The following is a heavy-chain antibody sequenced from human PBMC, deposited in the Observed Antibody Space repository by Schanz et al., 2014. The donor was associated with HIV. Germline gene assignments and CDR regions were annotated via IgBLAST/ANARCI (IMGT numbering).Heavy chain of an antibody. CDR2: IDTDWST. CDR1: GFTFDDYA. CDR3: ARESYGALDF. J-gene: IGHJ4*02. V-gene: IGHV3-9*01. Sequence: EVQLVESGGGLVQPGRSLRLSCAASGFTFDDYAMHWVRQAPGKGLEWVSHIDTDWSTNYADSVKGRFTLTRDNPKNTLYLQMSNLRVDDTAVYYCARESYGALDFWGQGTLVTVSS. D-gene: IGHD4-17*01.